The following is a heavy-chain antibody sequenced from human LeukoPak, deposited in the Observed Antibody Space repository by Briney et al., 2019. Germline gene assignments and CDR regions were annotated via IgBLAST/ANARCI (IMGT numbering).Heavy chain of an antibody. CDR2: IEQDGSEK. V-gene: IGHV3-7*01. D-gene: IGHD5-24*01. Sequence: GGSLRLSCAASGFTFSSYSMNWVRQAPGKGLEWVANIEQDGSEKYYVDSVKGRFTISRDNAKNSLYLQMNSLRAEDTAVYYCARGQMATTLYYYYYYMDVWGKGTTVTVSS. CDR1: GFTFSSYS. CDR3: ARGQMATTLYYYYYYMDV. J-gene: IGHJ6*03.